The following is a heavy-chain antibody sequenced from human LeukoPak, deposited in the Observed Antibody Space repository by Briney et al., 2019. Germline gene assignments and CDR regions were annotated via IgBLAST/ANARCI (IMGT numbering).Heavy chain of an antibody. D-gene: IGHD3-9*01. CDR3: ARERGEGGYDILTGYYNSAYYFDY. CDR2: MNPNSGNT. CDR1: GYTFTSYD. J-gene: IGHJ4*02. Sequence: ASVKVSCKASGYTFTSYDINWVRQATGQGLEWMGWMNPNSGNTGYAQKFQGRVTMTRNTSISTAYMELSSLRSEDTAVYYCARERGEGGYDILTGYYNSAYYFDYWGQGTLVTVSS. V-gene: IGHV1-8*01.